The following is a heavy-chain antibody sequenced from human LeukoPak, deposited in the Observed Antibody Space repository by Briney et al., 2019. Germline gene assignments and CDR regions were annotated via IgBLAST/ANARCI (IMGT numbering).Heavy chain of an antibody. CDR1: GDSVSSNNAA. CDR2: TYYRSKWYN. D-gene: IGHD3-16*01. V-gene: IGHV6-1*01. CDR3: ARGAYTTTWF. Sequence: SQTLSLTCAISGDSVSSNNAAWSWIRQSPSRGLEWLGRTYYRSKWYNEYSVSVKSRISINADTSKNQFSLEPNSVTPKDTGVYYCARGAYTTTWFWGQGTPVTVSS. J-gene: IGHJ4*02.